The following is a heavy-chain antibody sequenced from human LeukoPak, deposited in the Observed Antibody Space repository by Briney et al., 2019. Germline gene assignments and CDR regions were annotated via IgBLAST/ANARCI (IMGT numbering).Heavy chain of an antibody. CDR3: ARLQQLVFDY. J-gene: IGHJ4*02. CDR1: GYSFTSYW. Sequence: GASLKISFQGSGYSFTSYWIGWVRPMPGKGLEWMGIIYPGDSDTRYSPSFQGQVTISADKSISTAYLQWSSLKASDTAMYYCARLQQLVFDYWGQGTLVTVSS. V-gene: IGHV5-51*01. D-gene: IGHD6-13*01. CDR2: IYPGDSDT.